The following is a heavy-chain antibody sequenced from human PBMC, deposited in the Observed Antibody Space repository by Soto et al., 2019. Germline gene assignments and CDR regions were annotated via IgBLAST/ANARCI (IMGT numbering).Heavy chain of an antibody. CDR2: INPNSGGT. CDR1: GYTFTGYY. Sequence: ASVKVSCKASGYTFTGYYMHWVRQAPGQGLEWMGWINPNSGGTNYAQKFQGRVTMTRDTSISTAYMELSRLRSDDTAVYYCARDYYDSSGLYYYYGMDVWGQGTTVTVSS. CDR3: ARDYYDSSGLYYYYGMDV. V-gene: IGHV1-2*02. J-gene: IGHJ6*02. D-gene: IGHD3-22*01.